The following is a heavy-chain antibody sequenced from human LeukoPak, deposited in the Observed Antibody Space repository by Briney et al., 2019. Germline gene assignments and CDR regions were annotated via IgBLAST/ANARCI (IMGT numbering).Heavy chain of an antibody. J-gene: IGHJ4*02. CDR2: IYSGGST. CDR1: GFTVSTKY. Sequence: GGSLRLSCAASGFTVSTKYMSWVRQAPGKGLEWVSMIYSGGSTDYADSVKGRFTISRDNSKNTLYLQMNSLRAEDTAVYYCARSSPSVPPNPDFDYWGQGTLVTVSS. V-gene: IGHV3-66*01. CDR3: ARSSPSVPPNPDFDY.